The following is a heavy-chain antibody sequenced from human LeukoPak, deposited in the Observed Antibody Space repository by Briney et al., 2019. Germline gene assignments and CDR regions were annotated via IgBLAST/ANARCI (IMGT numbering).Heavy chain of an antibody. CDR1: GFTFSSYG. D-gene: IGHD6-13*01. CDR3: AXXTRSNTGYSSSWYPDYYYGMDV. Sequence: GGSLRLSCAASGFTFSSYGMHWVRQAPGKGLEWVAVISYDGSNKYYADSVKGRFTISRDNSKNTLYLQMNSLRAEDTAVYYCAXXTRSNTGYSSSWYPDYYYGMDVWGQGTTVTVSS. J-gene: IGHJ6*02. V-gene: IGHV3-30*03. CDR2: ISYDGSNK.